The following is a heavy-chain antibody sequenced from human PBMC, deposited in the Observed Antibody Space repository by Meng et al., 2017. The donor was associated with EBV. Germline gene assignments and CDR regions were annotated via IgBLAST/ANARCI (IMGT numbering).Heavy chain of an antibody. V-gene: IGHV4-4*03. J-gene: IGHJ4*02. CDR1: GGSISSSNW. CDR3: ARRSLDYYDSSGFDY. D-gene: IGHD3-22*01. CDR2: IYHSGST. Sequence: VEQQEPGPGLVKPPRTLFLSYAVSGGSISSSNWWSWVRQPPGKGLEWIGEIYHSGSTNYNPSLKSRVTISVDKSKNQFSLKLSSVTAADAAVYYCARRSLDYYDSSGFDYWGQGTLVTVSS.